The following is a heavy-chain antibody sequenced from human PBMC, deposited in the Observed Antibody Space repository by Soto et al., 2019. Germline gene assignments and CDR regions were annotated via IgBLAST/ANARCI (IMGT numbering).Heavy chain of an antibody. V-gene: IGHV4-39*01. CDR3: ARQRKNIAAAVYYFDY. Sequence: QLQLQESGPGLVKPSETLSLTCTVSGGSIASSSFYWGWIRQTPGKGLEWIGTIYYSGSTYYNPSLKSRVTISVDTSKNQFSLKLKSVTAADTAAYFCARQRKNIAAAVYYFDYWGQGTLVTVSS. CDR1: GGSIASSSFY. J-gene: IGHJ4*02. D-gene: IGHD6-13*01. CDR2: IYYSGST.